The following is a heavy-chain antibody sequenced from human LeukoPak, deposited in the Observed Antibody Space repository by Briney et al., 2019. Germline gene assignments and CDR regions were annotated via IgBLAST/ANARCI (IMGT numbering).Heavy chain of an antibody. V-gene: IGHV4-39*07. CDR3: ARGYPYYDILTGYWNPGDAFDI. J-gene: IGHJ3*02. CDR2: IYYSGST. CDR1: GGSISSNNYY. D-gene: IGHD3-9*01. Sequence: PSETLSLTCTVSGGSISSNNYYWGWIRQPPGKGLEWIGSIYYSGSTYYNPSLKSRVTISVDTSKNQFSLKLSSVTAADTAVYYCARGYPYYDILTGYWNPGDAFDIWGQGTMVTVSS.